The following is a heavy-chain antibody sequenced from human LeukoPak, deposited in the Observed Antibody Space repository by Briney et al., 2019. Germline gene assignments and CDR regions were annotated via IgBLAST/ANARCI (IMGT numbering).Heavy chain of an antibody. J-gene: IGHJ5*02. CDR3: ARAIVVVPAAIGGTNWFDP. CDR1: GGTFSSYA. D-gene: IGHD2-2*01. CDR2: IIPIFGTA. Sequence: ASVKVSCKASGGTFSSYAISWVRQAPGQGLEWMGGIIPIFGTANYAQKFQGRVTITADESTSTAYMELSSLRSEDTAVYYCARAIVVVPAAIGGTNWFDPWGQGTLVTVSS. V-gene: IGHV1-69*13.